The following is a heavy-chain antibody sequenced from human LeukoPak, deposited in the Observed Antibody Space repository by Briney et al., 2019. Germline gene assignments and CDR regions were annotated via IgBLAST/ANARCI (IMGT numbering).Heavy chain of an antibody. V-gene: IGHV4-59*01. CDR1: GGSISSYY. CDR3: ARASQYYDILTGYYHYYYGMDV. Sequence: SETLSLTCTVSGGSISSYYWSWIRQPPGKGLEWIGYIYYSGSTNYNPSLKSRVTISVDTSKNQFSLKLSSVTAADTAVYYCARASQYYDILTGYYHYYYGMDVWGQGTTVTVSS. D-gene: IGHD3-9*01. J-gene: IGHJ6*02. CDR2: IYYSGST.